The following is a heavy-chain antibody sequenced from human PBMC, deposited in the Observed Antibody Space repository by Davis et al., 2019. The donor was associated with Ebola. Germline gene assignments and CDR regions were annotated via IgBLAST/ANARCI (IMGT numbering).Heavy chain of an antibody. Sequence: GESLKISCAASGFTFSSYAMSWVRQAPGKGLEWVSAISGSGGSTYYADSVKGRFTISRDNSKNTLYLQMNSLRAEDTAVYYCAKVWLRGAFDIWGQGTMVTVSS. V-gene: IGHV3-23*01. J-gene: IGHJ3*02. CDR1: GFTFSSYA. CDR2: ISGSGGST. CDR3: AKVWLRGAFDI. D-gene: IGHD5-12*01.